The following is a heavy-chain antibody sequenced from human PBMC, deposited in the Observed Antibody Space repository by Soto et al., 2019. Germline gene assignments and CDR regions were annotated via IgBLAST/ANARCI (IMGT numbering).Heavy chain of an antibody. CDR2: IYYSGST. J-gene: IGHJ5*02. CDR3: ARGSTWQGRDWFDP. CDR1: GGSISSYY. Sequence: SETLSLTCPASGGSISSYYWSWIRQPPGKGLEWIGYIYYSGSTNYNPSLKSRVTISVDTSKNQFSLKLRSVTAADTAVYYCARGSTWQGRDWFDPWGQGTLVTVSS. V-gene: IGHV4-59*08. D-gene: IGHD6-13*01.